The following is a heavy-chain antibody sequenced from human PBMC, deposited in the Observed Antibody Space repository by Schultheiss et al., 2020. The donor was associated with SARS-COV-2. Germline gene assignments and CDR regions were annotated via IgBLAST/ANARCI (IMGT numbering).Heavy chain of an antibody. Sequence: GGSLRLSCAASGFTFSDYDMHWVRQAPGKGLEWVAVIWYDGSNKYYADSVKGRFTISRDNAKNSLYLQMNSLRAEDTALYYCAREGVYSGSYYAPDYWGQGTLVTVSS. CDR1: GFTFSDYD. CDR3: AREGVYSGSYYAPDY. D-gene: IGHD1-26*01. V-gene: IGHV3-33*08. J-gene: IGHJ4*02. CDR2: IWYDGSNK.